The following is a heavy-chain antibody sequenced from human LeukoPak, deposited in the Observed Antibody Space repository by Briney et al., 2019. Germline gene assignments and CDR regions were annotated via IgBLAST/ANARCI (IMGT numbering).Heavy chain of an antibody. Sequence: ASVKVSCKASGYTFISYDINWVRQATGQGLEYMGWMYPNSGNTGYAQKFQGRVTITRDTSISTAYMELSSLRSEDTAVYYCARGLTRVGSIWGQGTMVTVSS. CDR3: ARGLTRVGSI. CDR1: GYTFISYD. V-gene: IGHV1-8*03. J-gene: IGHJ3*02. CDR2: MYPNSGNT. D-gene: IGHD2-2*01.